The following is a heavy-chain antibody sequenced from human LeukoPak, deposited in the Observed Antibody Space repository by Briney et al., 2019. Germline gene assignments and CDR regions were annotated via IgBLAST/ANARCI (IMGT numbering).Heavy chain of an antibody. D-gene: IGHD3-22*01. Sequence: GGSLRLSCAASGFTVSSNYMSWVRQAPGKGLEWVSVIYSGGSTYYADSVKGRFTISRDNSKNTLYLQMNSLRAEDTAVYYCAKDLTMIVPTNWFDPWGQGTLVTVSS. CDR2: IYSGGST. CDR3: AKDLTMIVPTNWFDP. CDR1: GFTVSSNY. V-gene: IGHV3-53*01. J-gene: IGHJ5*02.